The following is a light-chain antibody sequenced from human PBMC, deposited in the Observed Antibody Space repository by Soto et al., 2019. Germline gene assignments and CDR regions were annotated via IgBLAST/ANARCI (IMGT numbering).Light chain of an antibody. CDR2: GVY. J-gene: IGKJ2*01. V-gene: IGKV3-15*01. CDR3: QQYSEWPPEYT. CDR1: QSVGVK. Sequence: EIVLTQSPAPLSVSPGEGATLSCRASQSVGVKLAWYQQKPGQAPRLLIFGVYTRANGVPARFSGSGSGTDFSLTISDLESEDFALDYCQQYSEWPPEYTFGQGTVLEIK.